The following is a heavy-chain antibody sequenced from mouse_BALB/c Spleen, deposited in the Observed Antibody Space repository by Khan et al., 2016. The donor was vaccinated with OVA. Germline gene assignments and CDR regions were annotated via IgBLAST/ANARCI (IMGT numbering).Heavy chain of an antibody. CDR2: VWGDGST. D-gene: IGHD6-2*01. Sequence: QVQLKESGPGLVAPSQSLSITCTVSGFSLTNYGISWVRQPPGKGLEWLGVVWGDGSTNYHSALRSRLSISKDNYKSQVLLKLNSLQTDDTATYYCSKFCYCVVSDWYFDVWGAGTTVTVSS. J-gene: IGHJ1*01. CDR3: SKFCYCVVSDWYFDV. CDR1: GFSLTNYG. V-gene: IGHV2-3*01.